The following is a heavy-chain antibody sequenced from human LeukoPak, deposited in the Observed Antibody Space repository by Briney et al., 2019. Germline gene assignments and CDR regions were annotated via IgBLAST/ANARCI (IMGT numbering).Heavy chain of an antibody. J-gene: IGHJ4*02. Sequence: PGGSLRLSCAASGFTFSSYAMSSVRQAPGKGLEWVSAISGSGGSTYYADSVKGRFTISRDNSKNTLYLQMNSLRAEDTAVYYCAKGRGIAARPDYFDYWGQGTLVTVSS. CDR2: ISGSGGST. D-gene: IGHD6-6*01. CDR1: GFTFSSYA. V-gene: IGHV3-23*01. CDR3: AKGRGIAARPDYFDY.